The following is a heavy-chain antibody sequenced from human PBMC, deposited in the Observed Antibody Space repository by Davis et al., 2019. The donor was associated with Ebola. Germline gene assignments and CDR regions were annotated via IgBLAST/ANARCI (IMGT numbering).Heavy chain of an antibody. CDR1: GFTFSSYG. CDR2: IRYDGSNK. V-gene: IGHV3-30*02. D-gene: IGHD5/OR15-5a*01. Sequence: GESLKISCAASGFTFSSYGMHWVRQAPGKGLEWVAFIRYDGSNKYYADSVKGRFTISRDNSKNTLYLQMNSLRAEDTAVYYCAKDHSLFRGGFDYWGQGTLVTVSS. CDR3: AKDHSLFRGGFDY. J-gene: IGHJ4*02.